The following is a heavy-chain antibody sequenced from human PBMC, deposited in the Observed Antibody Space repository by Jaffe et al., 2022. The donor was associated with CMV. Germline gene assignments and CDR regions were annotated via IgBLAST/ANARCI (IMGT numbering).Heavy chain of an antibody. CDR3: TYMQH. Sequence: QVQLVESGGGVVQPGRSLRLSCVVSGFTFSTYGMHWVRQAPGKGLEWVAVISYDGGNKYYADSVKGRFTISRDNSKNTLYLQMNSLRAEDTAVYYCTYMQHWGQGTLVTVSS. CDR2: ISYDGGNK. V-gene: IGHV3-30*03. CDR1: GFTFSTYG. J-gene: IGHJ4*02. D-gene: IGHD5-18*01.